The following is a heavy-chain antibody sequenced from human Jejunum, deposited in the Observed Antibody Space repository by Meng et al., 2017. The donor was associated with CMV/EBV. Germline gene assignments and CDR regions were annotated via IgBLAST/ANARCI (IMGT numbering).Heavy chain of an antibody. V-gene: IGHV4-39*01. Sequence: FIRGSRDYSRWIRQSTKKGLEWLGSIYYTGGTYDNPSLRSRVTVSIDTSKNQFFLHLSSVTAADTAVYYCAGAKNYYGSGSSRLFDPWGQGLLVTVSS. J-gene: IGHJ5*02. CDR1: FIRGSRDY. CDR3: AGAKNYYGSGSSRLFDP. D-gene: IGHD3-10*01. CDR2: IYYTGGT.